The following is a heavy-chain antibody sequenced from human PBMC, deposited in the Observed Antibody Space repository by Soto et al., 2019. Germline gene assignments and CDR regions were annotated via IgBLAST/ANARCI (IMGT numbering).Heavy chain of an antibody. V-gene: IGHV4-31*03. CDR2: IYYSGST. CDR3: AREYCSSTSCYMGDAFDI. J-gene: IGHJ3*02. Sequence: SETLSLTCTVSGGSISSGGYYWSWIRQHPGKGLEWIGYIYYSGSTYYNPSLKSRVTISVDTSKNQFSLKLSSVTAADTAVYSCAREYCSSTSCYMGDAFDIWGQGTMVTVSS. D-gene: IGHD2-2*02. CDR1: GGSISSGGYY.